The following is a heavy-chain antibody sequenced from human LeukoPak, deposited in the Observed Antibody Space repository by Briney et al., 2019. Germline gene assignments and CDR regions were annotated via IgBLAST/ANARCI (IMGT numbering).Heavy chain of an antibody. CDR2: IYQSGST. V-gene: IGHV4-38-2*02. CDR3: ARESGSYLWRSWLNP. J-gene: IGHJ5*02. CDR1: GYSISSGYF. D-gene: IGHD3-16*01. Sequence: SETLSLTCTVSGYSISSGYFWGWIRQPPGKGLDWIGNIYQSGSTYYNPSLKSRVTMSVDTSKNQFSLKLNSVTAADTAVYYCARESGSYLWRSWLNPWGQGTLVTVSS.